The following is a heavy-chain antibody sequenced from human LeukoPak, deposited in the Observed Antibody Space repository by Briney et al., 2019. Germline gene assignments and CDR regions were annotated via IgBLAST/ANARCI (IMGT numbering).Heavy chain of an antibody. J-gene: IGHJ5*02. CDR1: GGSFIGYY. CDR2: INHSGST. CDR3: ARGGDYSNYRYNWFDP. Sequence: SATLSLPCAVYGGSFIGYYWSWIRQPPGKGLEWIGEINHSGSTNYNPSLKSRVTISVDTSKNQFSLKLSSVTAADTAVYYCARGGDYSNYRYNWFDPWGQGTLVTVSS. D-gene: IGHD4-11*01. V-gene: IGHV4-34*01.